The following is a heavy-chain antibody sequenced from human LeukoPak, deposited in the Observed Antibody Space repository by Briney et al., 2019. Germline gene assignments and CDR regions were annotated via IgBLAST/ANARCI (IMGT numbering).Heavy chain of an antibody. Sequence: GGSLRLSCADSRFTFSIYAMSWVRQAPGKGLQWVSSITSRGESTWYVDSVKGRFTITRDNSENTLYLQMHSLRAEDTAVYYCARDRPNYYGSDGHYYRRDGDYWGRGTLVSVSS. D-gene: IGHD3-22*01. CDR1: RFTFSIYA. V-gene: IGHV3-23*01. CDR2: ITSRGEST. J-gene: IGHJ4*02. CDR3: ARDRPNYYGSDGHYYRRDGDY.